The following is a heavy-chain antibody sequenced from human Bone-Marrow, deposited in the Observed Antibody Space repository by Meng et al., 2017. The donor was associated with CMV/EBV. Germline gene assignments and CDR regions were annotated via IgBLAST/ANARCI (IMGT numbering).Heavy chain of an antibody. CDR1: GYTFSDSY. CDR2: ISAYNGNT. J-gene: IGHJ5*02. CDR3: ARADSGGWYSS. V-gene: IGHV1-18*04. D-gene: IGHD6-19*01. Sequence: ASVKVSCKASGYTFSDSYIHWVRQAPGQGLEWMGWISAYNGNTNYAQKFQGRVTMTTDTSTSTAYMELGSLRSDDTAVYYCARADSGGWYSSWGQGTLVTVSS.